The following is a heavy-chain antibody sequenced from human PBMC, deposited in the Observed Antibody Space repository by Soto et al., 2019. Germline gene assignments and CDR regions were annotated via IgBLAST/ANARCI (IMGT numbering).Heavy chain of an antibody. CDR3: ARVQNVSFDP. Sequence: PSETLSLTRTFSCGSISRGGYYLSWIRQHPGKGLEWIGYIYYSGSTYYNPSLKSRVTISVDTSKNQFSLKLSSVTAADTAVYYCARVQNVSFDPWGQGTLVTVSS. J-gene: IGHJ5*02. D-gene: IGHD1-1*01. V-gene: IGHV4-31*03. CDR2: IYYSGST. CDR1: CGSISRGGYY.